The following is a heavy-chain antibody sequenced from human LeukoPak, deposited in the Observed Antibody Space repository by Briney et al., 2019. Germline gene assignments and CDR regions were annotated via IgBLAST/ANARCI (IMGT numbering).Heavy chain of an antibody. V-gene: IGHV3-30*04. CDR3: ASEYREDHSGSQYFQH. J-gene: IGHJ1*01. Sequence: PGRSLRLSCAASGFTFSSYAMHWVRQAPGKGLEWVALISYDGSNKYYADSVKGRFTVPRDNSKNTLYLQMNSLRVEDTAVYYCASEYREDHSGSQYFQHWGQGTLVTVSS. CDR2: ISYDGSNK. CDR1: GFTFSSYA. D-gene: IGHD6-19*01.